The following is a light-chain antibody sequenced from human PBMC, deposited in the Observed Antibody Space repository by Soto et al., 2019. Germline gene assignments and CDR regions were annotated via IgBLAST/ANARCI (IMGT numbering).Light chain of an antibody. CDR2: DAS. Sequence: EIVLTQSPATLSLSPGERDTLSCRASQSVGSYLAWYQQKPGQGPRLLIYDASNRATGIPARFGGSGSGTDFTLTIRSLEPEDFAVYYCQQRSSWPRTLGQGTRLEIK. CDR3: QQRSSWPRT. V-gene: IGKV3-11*01. J-gene: IGKJ5*01. CDR1: QSVGSY.